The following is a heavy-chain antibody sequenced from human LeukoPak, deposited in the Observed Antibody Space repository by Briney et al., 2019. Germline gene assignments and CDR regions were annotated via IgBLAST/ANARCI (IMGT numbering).Heavy chain of an antibody. Sequence: SETLSLTCNVSRGSISSGGHYWSWIRQRPGKGLEWMGYTYFTGSTYYNPSLQSRLIISADTSMTQFSLRLRSVTATDTAVYYCARVSFTYGPLDSWGPGILVTVSS. CDR2: TYFTGST. CDR3: ARVSFTYGPLDS. V-gene: IGHV4-31*03. J-gene: IGHJ4*02. D-gene: IGHD4-17*01. CDR1: RGSISSGGHY.